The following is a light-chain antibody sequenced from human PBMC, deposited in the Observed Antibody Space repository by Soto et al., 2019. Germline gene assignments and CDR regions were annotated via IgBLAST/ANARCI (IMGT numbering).Light chain of an antibody. J-gene: IGKJ1*01. V-gene: IGKV1-5*03. CDR2: KAS. Sequence: DIQMTQSPSTLSGSVGDRVTITCRASQTISSWLAWYQQKPGKASKLLIYKASTLKSGVPPRFSGSGSGTEFTLTISSLRPDDFATYFWQHYNSYSEAFGQGTKVDIK. CDR1: QTISSW. CDR3: QHYNSYSEA.